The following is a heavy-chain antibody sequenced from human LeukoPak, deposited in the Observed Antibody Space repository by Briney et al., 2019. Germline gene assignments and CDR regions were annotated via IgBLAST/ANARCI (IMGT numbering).Heavy chain of an antibody. J-gene: IGHJ4*02. CDR2: INTDGTST. CDR1: GFTFSRYR. Sequence: GGSLRLSCAVSGFTFSRYRMHWVRQAPGKGLVWVSRINTDGTSTNYADSVKGRFTISRDNAKNTLYLQMNSLRDEGTAVYYCVKDRTREGNRLFEHWGQGTLVTVSS. V-gene: IGHV3-74*01. D-gene: IGHD1-1*01. CDR3: VKDRTREGNRLFEH.